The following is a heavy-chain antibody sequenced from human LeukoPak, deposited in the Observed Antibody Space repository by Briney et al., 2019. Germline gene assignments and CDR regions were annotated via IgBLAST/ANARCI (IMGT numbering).Heavy chain of an antibody. V-gene: IGHV3-48*03. D-gene: IGHD6-13*01. J-gene: IGHJ6*03. CDR1: GFTFSSYE. Sequence: GGSLRLSCAASGFTFSSYEMNWVRQAPGKGLEWVSYISSSGSTIYYADSVKGRFTISRDNAKNSLYLQMNSLRVDDTGIYYCARDWLAAGGDYMDVWGKGTTVTISS. CDR3: ARDWLAAGGDYMDV. CDR2: ISSSGSTI.